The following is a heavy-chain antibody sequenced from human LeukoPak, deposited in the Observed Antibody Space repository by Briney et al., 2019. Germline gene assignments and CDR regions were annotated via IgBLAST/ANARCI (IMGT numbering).Heavy chain of an antibody. CDR1: GGSFSGYY. Sequence: SETLSLTCAVYGGSFSGYYWSWIRQPPGKGLEWIGEINHSGSTNYNPSLKSRVTISVDTSKNQFSLKLSSVTAADTAVYYCARIHRGYSSSWYVPRMYNWFDPWGQGTPVTVSS. CDR3: ARIHRGYSSSWYVPRMYNWFDP. V-gene: IGHV4-34*01. CDR2: INHSGST. D-gene: IGHD6-13*01. J-gene: IGHJ5*02.